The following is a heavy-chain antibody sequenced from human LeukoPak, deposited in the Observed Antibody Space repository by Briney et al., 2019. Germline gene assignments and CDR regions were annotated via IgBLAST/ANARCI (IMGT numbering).Heavy chain of an antibody. Sequence: GGSLRLSCAASGFTFSSYAMSWVRQAPGKGLEWVSTISSSGDSTYYADSVKGRFTISRDNSKNTLYLQMNNLRAEDTAVYYCARGPETYCSGGRCPNWFDPWGQGTLVTVSS. V-gene: IGHV3-23*01. CDR2: ISSSGDST. CDR3: ARGPETYCSGGRCPNWFDP. D-gene: IGHD2-15*01. CDR1: GFTFSSYA. J-gene: IGHJ5*02.